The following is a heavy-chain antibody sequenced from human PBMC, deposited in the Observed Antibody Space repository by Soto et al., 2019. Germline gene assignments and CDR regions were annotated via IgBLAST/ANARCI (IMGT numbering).Heavy chain of an antibody. Sequence: GGSLRLSCAASGFTLSSYAMHWVRQAPGKGLEWVAVVSYDGSNKYYADSVKGRFTISRDNSKNTLYLQMNSLRAEDTAVYYCVSSADYWGQGTLVTVSS. V-gene: IGHV3-30-3*01. CDR2: VSYDGSNK. J-gene: IGHJ4*02. D-gene: IGHD6-6*01. CDR1: GFTLSSYA. CDR3: VSSADY.